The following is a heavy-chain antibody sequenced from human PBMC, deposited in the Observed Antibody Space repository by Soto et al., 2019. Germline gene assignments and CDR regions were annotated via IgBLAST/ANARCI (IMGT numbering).Heavy chain of an antibody. CDR1: GGSISSADYY. CDR3: ARDHYYDILSGFDS. J-gene: IGHJ4*02. V-gene: IGHV4-30-4*01. Sequence: QVQLQESGPGLVKPSQTLSLTCTVSGGSISSADYYWSWIRQSPGTGLEWIGYIYYSGSTYYNPSLKSRVTRSLDTSKNQFSLRLTSVTVADTAVYYCARDHYYDILSGFDSWGQGTLVTVSS. D-gene: IGHD3-9*01. CDR2: IYYSGST.